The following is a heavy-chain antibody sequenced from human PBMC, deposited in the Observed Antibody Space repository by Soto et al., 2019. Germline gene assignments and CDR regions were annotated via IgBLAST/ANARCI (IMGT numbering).Heavy chain of an antibody. Sequence: QVQLVQSGAEVKKPGSSVKVSCKASGGTFSSYTISWVRQAPGQGLEWMGRIIPILGIANYAQKFQGRVTITADKTTSTGYMELSSVRSEDTAVYYCAGLRRVGVDVWGQGTTVTVSS. J-gene: IGHJ6*02. CDR3: AGLRRVGVDV. CDR2: IIPILGIA. CDR1: GGTFSSYT. V-gene: IGHV1-69*02. D-gene: IGHD6-6*01.